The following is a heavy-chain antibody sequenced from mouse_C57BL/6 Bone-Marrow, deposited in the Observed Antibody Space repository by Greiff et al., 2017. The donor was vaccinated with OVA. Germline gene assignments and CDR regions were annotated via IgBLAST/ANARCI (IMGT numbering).Heavy chain of an antibody. V-gene: IGHV5-17*01. CDR3: GRIDYGKFSGCAC. D-gene: IGHD2-1*01. J-gene: IGHJ3*01. CDR1: GFTFSDYG. CDR2: ISSGSSTI. Sequence: EVQVVESGGGLVKPGGSLKLSCAASGFTFSDYGMHWVRQAPEKGLAWVAYISSGSSTIYYAATVKGRFTISRDNAKNTLFLQMTSLRSEDTAMFYWGRIDYGKFSGCACWGQGALVAV.